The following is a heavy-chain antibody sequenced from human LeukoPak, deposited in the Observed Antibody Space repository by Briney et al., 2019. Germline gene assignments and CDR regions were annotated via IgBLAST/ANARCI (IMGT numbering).Heavy chain of an antibody. D-gene: IGHD1-26*01. CDR2: VHYSGST. Sequence: SETLSLTCTVSGGSISSSSHYWAWIRQPPGKGQEWIGSVHYSGSTYYNPSLKSRVTISVDTPKNQFSLKPSSVTAADTAVYYCARHSRTYYDFDYWGQGTLVTVSS. CDR3: ARHSRTYYDFDY. J-gene: IGHJ4*02. V-gene: IGHV4-39*01. CDR1: GGSISSSSHY.